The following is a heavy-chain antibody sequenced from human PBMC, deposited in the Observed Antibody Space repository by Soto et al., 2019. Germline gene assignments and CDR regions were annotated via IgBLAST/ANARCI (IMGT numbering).Heavy chain of an antibody. J-gene: IGHJ6*03. D-gene: IGHD2-15*01. CDR2: IYYSGST. CDR3: ARHERSSGGSHHHYYYYYYYMDV. CDR1: GGSISSYY. V-gene: IGHV4-59*08. Sequence: SETLSLTCTVSGGSISSYYWSWIRQPPGKGLEWIGYIYYSGSTNYNPSLKSRVTISVDTSKNQFSLKLSSVTAADTAVYYCARHERSSGGSHHHYYYYYYYMDVWGKGTTVTVSS.